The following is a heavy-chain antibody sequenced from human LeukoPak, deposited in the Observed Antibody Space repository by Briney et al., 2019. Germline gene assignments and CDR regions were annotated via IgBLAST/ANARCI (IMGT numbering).Heavy chain of an antibody. D-gene: IGHD3-10*01. CDR3: AIMFYYGSGSSFDY. V-gene: IGHV3-23*01. CDR1: GFTFRSSI. CDR2: ISAGGTGT. J-gene: IGHJ4*02. Sequence: GGSLRLSRGGSGFTFRSSIMNWVRQAPKTGLQWVATISAGGTGTYYADSVRGRFTISRDNSKNTLYLQMNDLRAEDTAVYYCAIMFYYGSGSSFDYWGQGTLVTVSS.